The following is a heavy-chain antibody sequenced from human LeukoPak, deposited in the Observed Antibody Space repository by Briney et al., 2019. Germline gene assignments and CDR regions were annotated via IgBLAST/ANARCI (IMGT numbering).Heavy chain of an antibody. J-gene: IGHJ6*03. V-gene: IGHV3-7*01. CDR3: ASGPGSYSYYYYYMDV. CDR1: GFTFSSYG. D-gene: IGHD6-6*01. Sequence: GGCLRLSWAASGFTFSSYGAGSVRQAAGDGLGLVANITQDGREKYYVDSVKGRLTISRDNAKNSLYLQMNRLRAEDTAVYYCASGPGSYSYYYYYMDVWGKGTTVTVSS. CDR2: ITQDGREK.